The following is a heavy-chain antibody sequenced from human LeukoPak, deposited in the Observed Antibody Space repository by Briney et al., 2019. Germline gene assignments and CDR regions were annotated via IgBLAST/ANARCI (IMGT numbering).Heavy chain of an antibody. CDR3: ARGFYDSMSYYFDY. J-gene: IGHJ4*02. CDR1: GFTFDDYA. D-gene: IGHD3-3*01. CDR2: ISSSSYI. Sequence: KAGGSLRLSCAASGFTFDDYAMHWVRQAPGKGLEWVSSISSSSYIYYADSVKGRFTVSRDNSKNTLYLQLSSLRADDTAVYYCARGFYDSMSYYFDYWGQGTLVTVSS. V-gene: IGHV3-69-1*01.